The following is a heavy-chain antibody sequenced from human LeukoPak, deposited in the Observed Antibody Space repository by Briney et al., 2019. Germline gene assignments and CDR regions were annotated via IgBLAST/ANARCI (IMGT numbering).Heavy chain of an antibody. V-gene: IGHV3-15*01. CDR2: IKSKTDGGTT. D-gene: IGHD2-21*02. CDR3: TTLWRVVVVTATTDDY. CDR1: GFTFSNAW. Sequence: PGGSLTLSCAPAGFTFSNAWMSWVRQAPGKGLEWVGRIKSKTDGGTTDYAAPVKGRFTISRDDSKNTLYLQMNSLKTEDTAVYYCTTLWRVVVVTATTDDYWGQGTLVTVSS. J-gene: IGHJ4*02.